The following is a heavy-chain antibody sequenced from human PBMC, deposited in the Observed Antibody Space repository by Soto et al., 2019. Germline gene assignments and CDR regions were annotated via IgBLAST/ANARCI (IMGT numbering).Heavy chain of an antibody. Sequence: PGGSLRLSCAASGFTFSTYGMRWVRQAPGKGLEWVAVISYDGSNKYYADSVKGRFTISRDNSKNTLYLQMNSLRPEDTAVYYCAKDLLRPGRAYGMDVWGQGTTVTVSS. D-gene: IGHD6-25*01. CDR3: AKDLLRPGRAYGMDV. V-gene: IGHV3-30*18. J-gene: IGHJ6*02. CDR2: ISYDGSNK. CDR1: GFTFSTYG.